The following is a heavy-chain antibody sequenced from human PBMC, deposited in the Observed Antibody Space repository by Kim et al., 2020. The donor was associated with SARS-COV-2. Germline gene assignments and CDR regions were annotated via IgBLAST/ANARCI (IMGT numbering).Heavy chain of an antibody. D-gene: IGHD3-22*01. Sequence: QNFQGRVTMTRDTSISTAYMELSGLRSDDTAVYYCARDLYYFDTSSSFDYWGQGTLVTVSS. J-gene: IGHJ4*02. V-gene: IGHV1-2*02. CDR3: ARDLYYFDTSSSFDY.